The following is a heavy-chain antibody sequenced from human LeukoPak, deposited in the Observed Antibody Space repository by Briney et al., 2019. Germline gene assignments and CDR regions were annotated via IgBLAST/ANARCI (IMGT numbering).Heavy chain of an antibody. CDR1: GGSISSSSYY. D-gene: IGHD5-12*01. J-gene: IGHJ4*02. CDR3: ARVSGGSREMGYFDY. Sequence: SETLSLTCTVSGGSISSSSYYWGWIRQPPGKGLEWIGSIYYSGSTYYNPSLKSRITISVDTSKNQFSLKLSSVTAADTAVYYCARVSGGSREMGYFDYWGQGTLVTVSS. V-gene: IGHV4-39*07. CDR2: IYYSGST.